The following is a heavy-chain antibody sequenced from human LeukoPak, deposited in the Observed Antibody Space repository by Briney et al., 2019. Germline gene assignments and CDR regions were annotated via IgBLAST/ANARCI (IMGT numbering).Heavy chain of an antibody. CDR1: GGSISSSSYY. D-gene: IGHD6-19*01. Sequence: PSETLSLTCTVSGGSISSSSYYWGWIRQPPGKGLEWIGSIYYSGSTYYNPSLKSRVTISVDTSKNQFSLKLSSVTAADTALYYCARDRTPNGYSSGWRIWGQGTMVTVSS. J-gene: IGHJ3*02. CDR3: ARDRTPNGYSSGWRI. CDR2: IYYSGST. V-gene: IGHV4-39*07.